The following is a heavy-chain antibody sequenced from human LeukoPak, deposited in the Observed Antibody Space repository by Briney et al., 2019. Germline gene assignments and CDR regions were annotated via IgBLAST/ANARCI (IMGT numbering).Heavy chain of an antibody. J-gene: IGHJ4*02. Sequence: PGGSLRLSCVASGFTFGSFSMNWVRQAPGKGREWVANIKQDGSEKYYVDSVKGRFTISRDNAKNSLYLQMNSLRAEDTAVYYCAREGDYYDSSGYYVVYWGQGTLVTVSS. D-gene: IGHD3-22*01. V-gene: IGHV3-7*01. CDR1: GFTFGSFS. CDR2: IKQDGSEK. CDR3: AREGDYYDSSGYYVVY.